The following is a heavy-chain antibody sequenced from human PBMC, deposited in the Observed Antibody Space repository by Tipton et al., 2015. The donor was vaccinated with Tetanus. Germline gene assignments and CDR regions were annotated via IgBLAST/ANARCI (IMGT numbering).Heavy chain of an antibody. J-gene: IGHJ3*02. D-gene: IGHD6-6*01. Sequence: QLVQSGGEVKKPGESLKISCKGSGYIFNNYWIGWVRQKPGKGLEWMGIIYPGASDAIYSPSFQGQVTISADNSIRTAYVQWSSLKASDTAMYYCARHPSQDAFDIWGQGTMVTVSS. CDR1: GYIFNNYW. CDR3: ARHPSQDAFDI. CDR2: IYPGASDA. V-gene: IGHV5-51*01.